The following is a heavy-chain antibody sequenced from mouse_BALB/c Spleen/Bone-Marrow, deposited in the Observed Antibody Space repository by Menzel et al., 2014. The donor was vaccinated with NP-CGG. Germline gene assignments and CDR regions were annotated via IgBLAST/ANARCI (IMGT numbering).Heavy chain of an antibody. D-gene: IGHD2-4*01. J-gene: IGHJ2*01. CDR2: IYPGDGDT. CDR1: GYTFTSYW. Sequence: QVQLKELGAELARPGASVKLSCKASGYTFTSYWMQWVKQRPGQGLEWIGAIYPGDGDTRYTQKFKGKATLTADKSSSTAYMQLSSLASEDSAVYYCASYYDYDGRGYWGQGTTLTASS. V-gene: IGHV1-87*01. CDR3: ASYYDYDGRGY.